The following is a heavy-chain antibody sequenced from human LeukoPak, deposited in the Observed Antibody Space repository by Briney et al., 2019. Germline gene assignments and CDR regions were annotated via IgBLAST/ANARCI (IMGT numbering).Heavy chain of an antibody. CDR3: ARVGGYYDTSGRNYIDDY. J-gene: IGHJ4*02. Sequence: KPSETLSLTCTVSGGSISSGGYYWSWIRQHPGKGLEWIGYIYYSGSTYYNPSLKSRVTISVDTSKNQFSLKLSSVTAADTAVYYCARVGGYYDTSGRNYIDDYWGQGTLVTVSS. CDR1: GGSISSGGYY. V-gene: IGHV4-31*03. D-gene: IGHD3-22*01. CDR2: IYYSGST.